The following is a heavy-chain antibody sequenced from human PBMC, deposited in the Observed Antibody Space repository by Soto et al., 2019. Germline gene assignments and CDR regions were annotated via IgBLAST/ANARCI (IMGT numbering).Heavy chain of an antibody. V-gene: IGHV4-34*01. Sequence: QVQLQQWGAGLLKPSQTLSLTCAVYGESFSGYYWSWIRQPPGKGLEWIGEINHRESTNYNPSLKSRVTNSVDTSKNQFSLKLSSVPAADTAVYYCARRPTPQYYYYYMDVWGKGTTVTVSS. CDR2: INHREST. CDR3: ARRPTPQYYYYYMDV. J-gene: IGHJ6*03. CDR1: GESFSGYY.